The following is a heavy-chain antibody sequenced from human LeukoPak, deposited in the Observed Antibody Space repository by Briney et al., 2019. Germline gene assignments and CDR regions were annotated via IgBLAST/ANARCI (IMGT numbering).Heavy chain of an antibody. J-gene: IGHJ6*02. CDR1: GGSISSYY. CDR3: ARSPPYYYDSSGYYYYYGMDV. V-gene: IGHV4-59*01. D-gene: IGHD3-22*01. Sequence: PSETLSLTCTVSGGSISSYYWSWIRQPPGKGLEWIGYIYYSGSTNYNPSLKSRVTISVDTSKNQFSLKLSSVTAADTAVYYCARSPPYYYDSSGYYYYYGMDVWGQGTTVTVSS. CDR2: IYYSGST.